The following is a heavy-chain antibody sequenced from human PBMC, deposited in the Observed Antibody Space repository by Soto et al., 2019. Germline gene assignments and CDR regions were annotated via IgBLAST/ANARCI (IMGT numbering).Heavy chain of an antibody. D-gene: IGHD3-10*02. J-gene: IGHJ6*02. CDR1: GYTFTSYY. CDR3: ARGLTMAGADYYYYYGMDV. CDR2: INPSGGST. V-gene: IGHV1-46*01. Sequence: ASVKVSYKASGYTFTSYYMHWVRQAPGQGLEWMGIINPSGGSTSYAQKFQGRVTMTRDTSTSTVYMELSSLRSEDTAVYYCARGLTMAGADYYYYYGMDVWGQGTAVPVSS.